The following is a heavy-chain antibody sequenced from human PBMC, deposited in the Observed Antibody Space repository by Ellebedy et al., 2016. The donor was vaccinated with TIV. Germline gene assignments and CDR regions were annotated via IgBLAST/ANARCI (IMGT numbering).Heavy chain of an antibody. CDR2: IYSSGST. CDR3: ARKRAWGERYFDC. Sequence: SETLSLTXTVSGGSLSSYYWNWIRQPPGKGLEWIGYIYSSGSTNYNPSLKSRVTISVDTSKNQFSLKLSSVTAADTAVYYCARKRAWGERYFDCWGQGTLVTVSS. J-gene: IGHJ4*02. CDR1: GGSLSSYY. V-gene: IGHV4-59*01. D-gene: IGHD1-1*01.